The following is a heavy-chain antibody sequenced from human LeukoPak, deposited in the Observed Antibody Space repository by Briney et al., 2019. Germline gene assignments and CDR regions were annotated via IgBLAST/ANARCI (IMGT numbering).Heavy chain of an antibody. CDR2: IWYDGSYK. CDR1: GFTFSNYA. CDR3: ARGNCTNGFCYTA. Sequence: GGSLRLSCAASGFTFSNYAMNWVRQAPGKGLEWVAVIWYDGSYKYYADSVKGRFTISRDNSKNTLYLQMNSLRAEDTAVYYCARGNCTNGFCYTAWGQGTLVTVSP. D-gene: IGHD2-8*01. J-gene: IGHJ5*02. V-gene: IGHV3-33*08.